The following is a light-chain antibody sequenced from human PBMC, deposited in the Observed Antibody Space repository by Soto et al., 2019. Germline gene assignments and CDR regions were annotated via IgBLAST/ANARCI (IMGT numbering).Light chain of an antibody. CDR1: QSINNY. V-gene: IGKV1-39*01. CDR3: QKSYSPPIT. CDR2: ASS. Sequence: DIQMTQSPSSLSASVGDRVTITCRPSQSINNYLNWYQHKPGEAPKLLIYASSTLQSGVPSRFSGRASGTGFTLTISSLQPQDSATYYCQKSYSPPITFGQGTRLEIK. J-gene: IGKJ5*01.